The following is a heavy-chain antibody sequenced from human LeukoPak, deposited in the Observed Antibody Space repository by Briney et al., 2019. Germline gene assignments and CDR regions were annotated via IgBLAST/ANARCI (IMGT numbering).Heavy chain of an antibody. CDR1: GYSFPNFW. J-gene: IGHJ4*02. CDR2: IYPGDSDT. CDR3: ARRTLAYCGTDCYPFDY. Sequence: GESLKISCKSSGYSFPNFWIGWMRQMPGKGLEWMGIIYPGDSDTRYSPAFQGQVTMSVDKSITTAYLQWSSLKASDTAKYYCARRTLAYCGTDCYPFDYWGQGTLVTVSS. V-gene: IGHV5-51*01. D-gene: IGHD2-21*02.